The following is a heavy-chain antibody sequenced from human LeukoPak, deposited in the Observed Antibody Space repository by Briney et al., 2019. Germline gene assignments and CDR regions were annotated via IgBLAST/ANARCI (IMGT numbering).Heavy chain of an antibody. V-gene: IGHV3-30*18. D-gene: IGHD5-18*01. CDR2: ISYAGSNK. J-gene: IGHJ4*02. Sequence: TGRSLRLSCAASGFTFSSYGMHWVRQAPGKGLEWVAVISYAGSNKYYADPVKGRFTISRDNSKNTLYLQMNSLRAEDTAVYYCAKEEQYSYAIWGQGTLVTVSS. CDR3: AKEEQYSYAI. CDR1: GFTFSSYG.